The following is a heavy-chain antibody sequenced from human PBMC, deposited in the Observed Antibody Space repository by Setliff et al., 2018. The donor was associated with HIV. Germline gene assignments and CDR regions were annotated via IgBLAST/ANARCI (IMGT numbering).Heavy chain of an antibody. CDR1: GYTFTSYN. V-gene: IGHV1-8*03. D-gene: IGHD3-10*01. Sequence: ASVKVSCKASGYTFTSYNINWVRQATGQGLEWVQQATGQGLEWMGWTNPNSGNTDYAQKFQGRVTITRNTSISTAYMELSSLRSEDTAVYYCARVRLSMVRGPFDAFDIWGQGTMVTVSS. J-gene: IGHJ3*02. CDR3: ARVRLSMVRGPFDAFDI. CDR2: TNPNSGNT.